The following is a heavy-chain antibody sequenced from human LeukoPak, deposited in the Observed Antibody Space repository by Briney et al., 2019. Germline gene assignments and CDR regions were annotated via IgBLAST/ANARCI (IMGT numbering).Heavy chain of an antibody. J-gene: IGHJ6*03. V-gene: IGHV3-66*02. D-gene: IGHD5-18*01. CDR2: IYSGGST. CDR3: ARVYKLWYYYYMDV. Sequence: GGSLRLSCAASGFTVSSNYMSWVRQAPGKGLEWVSVIYSGGSTYYADSVKGRFTISRDNSKNTLYLQMNSLRAEDTAVYYCARVYKLWYYYYMDVWGKGTTVTVSS. CDR1: GFTVSSNY.